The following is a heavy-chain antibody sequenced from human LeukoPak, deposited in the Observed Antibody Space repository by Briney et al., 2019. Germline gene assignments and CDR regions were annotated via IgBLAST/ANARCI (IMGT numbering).Heavy chain of an antibody. J-gene: IGHJ4*02. V-gene: IGHV3-53*01. CDR3: ARDPGEVAVEDYFDY. Sequence: PGGSLRLSCAASGFTVSSNYMSWVRQAPGKGLEWVSLIYSGGSTYYADSVKGRFTISRDNSKNTLYLQMNSLRAEDTAVYYCARDPGEVAVEDYFDYWGQGTLVTVSS. D-gene: IGHD6-19*01. CDR1: GFTVSSNY. CDR2: IYSGGST.